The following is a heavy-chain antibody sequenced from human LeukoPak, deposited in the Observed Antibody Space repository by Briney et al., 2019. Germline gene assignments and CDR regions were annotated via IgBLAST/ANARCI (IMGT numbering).Heavy chain of an antibody. CDR3: ARDHAGGWYHDYYYGMDV. Sequence: ASVKVSCKASGYTFTSYGISWVRQAPGQGLERMGWISAYNGNTNYAQKLQGRVTMTTDTSTSTAYMELRSLRSDDTAVYYCARDHAGGWYHDYYYGMDVWGQGTTVTVSS. CDR2: ISAYNGNT. J-gene: IGHJ6*02. CDR1: GYTFTSYG. D-gene: IGHD6-19*01. V-gene: IGHV1-18*01.